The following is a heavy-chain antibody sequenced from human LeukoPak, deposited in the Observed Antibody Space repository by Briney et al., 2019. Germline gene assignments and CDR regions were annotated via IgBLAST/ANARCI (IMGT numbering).Heavy chain of an antibody. CDR2: IWYDGSHK. CDR1: GFTFSSYG. Sequence: GGSLRLSCAASGFTFSSYGMHWVRQAPGKGLEWVADIWYDGSHKYYADSVKGRFTISRDNSKNTLHLQMSSLRAEDTAVYYCARDLLLWFGELSGDSDYWGQGTLVTVSS. J-gene: IGHJ4*02. V-gene: IGHV3-33*01. D-gene: IGHD3-10*01. CDR3: ARDLLLWFGELSGDSDY.